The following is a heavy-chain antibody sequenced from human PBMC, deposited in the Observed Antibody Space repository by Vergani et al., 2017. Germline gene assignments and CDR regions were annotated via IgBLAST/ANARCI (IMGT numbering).Heavy chain of an antibody. J-gene: IGHJ5*02. D-gene: IGHD3-10*01. CDR3: AGDYYGSGCTGLSRGINWFDP. CDR2: IYTTGST. V-gene: IGHV4-61*02. Sequence: QVQLQESGPGLVKPSQTLSLTCTVSGGSISSGSYYWTWIRQPAGKGLEWIGRIYTTGSTNYNPSLKSLVTISIATPKNQFSLKLSSVTAADTAVYYCAGDYYGSGCTGLSRGINWFDPGGEATLLAVSS. CDR1: GGSISSGSYY.